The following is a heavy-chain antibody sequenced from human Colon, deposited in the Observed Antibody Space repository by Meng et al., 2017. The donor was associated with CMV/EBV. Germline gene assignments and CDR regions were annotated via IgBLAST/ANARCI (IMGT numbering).Heavy chain of an antibody. CDR1: GASITSYY. Sequence: QGQLRESGPGLVKPSEPLSLTFTVSGASITSYYWSWIRQPAGKGLEWIGRVYISGNTNYNPSLKSRVTMSIDTSKNQLSLNIRSVTAADTAVYYCARDSNLSGLAYWGQGTLVTVSS. V-gene: IGHV4-4*07. CDR3: ARDSNLSGLAY. J-gene: IGHJ4*02. D-gene: IGHD3-10*01. CDR2: VYISGNT.